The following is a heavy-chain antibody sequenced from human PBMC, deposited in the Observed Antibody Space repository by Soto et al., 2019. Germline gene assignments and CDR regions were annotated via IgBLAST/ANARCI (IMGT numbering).Heavy chain of an antibody. CDR3: VRDDKWAFDI. Sequence: EVQLVESGGGLVQPGRSRRVSCAASGFTFSRYAMSWVRQAPGKGLEWVSYISVGSGSIFYADSVRGRFTISRDDAQNSLYLQMNTLTDEDTAIYYCVRDDKWAFDIWGQGTTVIVSS. J-gene: IGHJ3*02. D-gene: IGHD1-26*01. V-gene: IGHV3-48*02. CDR2: ISVGSGSI. CDR1: GFTFSRYA.